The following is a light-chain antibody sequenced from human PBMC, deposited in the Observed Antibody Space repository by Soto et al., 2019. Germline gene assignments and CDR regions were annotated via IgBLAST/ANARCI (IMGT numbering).Light chain of an antibody. CDR1: QSVSSN. J-gene: IGKJ1*01. Sequence: EIVMTQSPVTLSVSPGERATLSCRASQSVSSNLACYQHKPGQAPSLLIYGAFTRATGVPARFSGTGSGTEFTLTISSLQSEDYAVYYCQQYRNWPRTFGQGTKVDIK. V-gene: IGKV3-15*01. CDR2: GAF. CDR3: QQYRNWPRT.